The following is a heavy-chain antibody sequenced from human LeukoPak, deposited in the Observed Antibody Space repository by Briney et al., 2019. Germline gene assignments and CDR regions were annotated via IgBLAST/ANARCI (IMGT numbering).Heavy chain of an antibody. CDR2: IYYSGST. CDR1: GFSLSTSGMC. J-gene: IGHJ4*02. CDR3: ARDSYDSSGYYVPFDY. V-gene: IGHV4-61*08. Sequence: SGPTLVNPTQTLTLTCTFSGFSLSTSGMCVSWIRQPPGKGLEWIGYIYYSGSTNYNPSLKSRVTISVDTSKNQFSLKLSSVTAADTAVYHCARDSYDSSGYYVPFDYWGQGTLVTVSS. D-gene: IGHD3-22*01.